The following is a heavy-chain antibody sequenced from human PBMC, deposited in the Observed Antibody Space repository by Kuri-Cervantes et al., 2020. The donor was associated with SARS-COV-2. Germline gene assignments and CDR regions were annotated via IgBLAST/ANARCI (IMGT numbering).Heavy chain of an antibody. V-gene: IGHV1-3*01. Sequence: ASVKVSRKASGYTFTSYAMHWVRQAPGQRLEWMGWINAGNGNTKYSQKFQGRVTITRDTSASTAYMELSSLRSEDTAVYYCARDQGLELLSGYYGMDVWGQGTTVTVSS. CDR1: GYTFTSYA. J-gene: IGHJ6*02. CDR3: ARDQGLELLSGYYGMDV. D-gene: IGHD1-7*01. CDR2: INAGNGNT.